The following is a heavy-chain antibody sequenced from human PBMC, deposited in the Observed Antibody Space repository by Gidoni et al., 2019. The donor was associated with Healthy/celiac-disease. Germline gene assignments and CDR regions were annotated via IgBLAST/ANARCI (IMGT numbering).Heavy chain of an antibody. J-gene: IGHJ6*03. V-gene: IGHV4-34*01. Sequence: QVQLQQWGAGLLKPSETLPITCAVSGGSFRGSYWSWIRQPPGKGLEWIGEINHSGSTNYNTSLKSRVTISVDTSKNQFSLKLSSVTAADTAVYYCARGNIAVAGVYYYYYYMDVWGKGTTVTVSS. CDR3: ARGNIAVAGVYYYYYYMDV. CDR1: GGSFRGSY. CDR2: INHSGST. D-gene: IGHD6-19*01.